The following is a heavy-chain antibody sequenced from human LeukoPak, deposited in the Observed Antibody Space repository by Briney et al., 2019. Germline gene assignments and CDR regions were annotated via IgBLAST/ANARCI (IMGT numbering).Heavy chain of an antibody. CDR2: FSGSGGST. D-gene: IGHD4-17*01. J-gene: IGHJ6*02. V-gene: IGHV3-23*01. Sequence: GGSLRLSCAASGFTFSSYAMSWVRQAPGKGLEWVSAFSGSGGSTYYADSVKGRFTISRDNSKNTLYLQMNSLRAEDTAVYYCARDRPGESFVEVWGQGTTVTVSS. CDR1: GFTFSSYA. CDR3: ARDRPGESFVEV.